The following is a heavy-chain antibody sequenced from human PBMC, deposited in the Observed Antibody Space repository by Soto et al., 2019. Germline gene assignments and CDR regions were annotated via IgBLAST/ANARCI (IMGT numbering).Heavy chain of an antibody. CDR2: IWYDGSNK. J-gene: IGHJ3*02. V-gene: IGHV3-33*01. CDR3: ARGYCSGGSCYSLSI. CDR1: GFTFSSYG. D-gene: IGHD2-15*01. Sequence: GGSLRLSCAASGFTFSSYGMHWVRQAPGKGLEWVAAIWYDGSNKYYADSVKGRFTISRDNSKNTLYLQMNSLRAEDTAVYYCARGYCSGGSCYSLSIWGQGTMVTVSS.